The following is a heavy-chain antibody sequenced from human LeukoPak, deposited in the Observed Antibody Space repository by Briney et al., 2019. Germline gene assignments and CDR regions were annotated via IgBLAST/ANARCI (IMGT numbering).Heavy chain of an antibody. J-gene: IGHJ6*02. CDR1: GGSLSSHY. V-gene: IGHV4-59*11. CDR3: ARFSSDCSTASCYLTY. CDR2: IFSTGTT. Sequence: PSETLSLTCTVSGGSLSSHYWSWIRQPPGKGLELIGHIFSTGTTFYNPSLSGRVSISLDTSRNQFSLKLTSVTAADTAVYYCARFSSDCSTASCYLTYWGQGTTVTVSS. D-gene: IGHD2-2*01.